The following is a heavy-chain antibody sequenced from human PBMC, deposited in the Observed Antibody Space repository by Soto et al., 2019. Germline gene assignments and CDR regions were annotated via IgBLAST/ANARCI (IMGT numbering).Heavy chain of an antibody. D-gene: IGHD5-12*01. V-gene: IGHV4-31*02. Sequence: LCGGSINSGGYYWSWIRQHPGKGLEWIGYIYYGGTTYYNPSLESRVTISVDTSKNQFSLRLNSVTAADTAVYYCARVSPYSGNEFDYWGQGSLVTVSS. CDR2: IYYGGTT. CDR3: ARVSPYSGNEFDY. CDR1: GGSINSGGYY. J-gene: IGHJ4*02.